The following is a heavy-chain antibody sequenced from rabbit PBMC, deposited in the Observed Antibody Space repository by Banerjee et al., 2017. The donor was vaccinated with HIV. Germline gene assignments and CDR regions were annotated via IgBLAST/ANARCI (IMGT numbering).Heavy chain of an antibody. Sequence: QEQLVESGGGLVKPGASLTLTCIVSGFSFSSSYYMCWVRQAPGKGLEWIACIYGASSGNAYYANWAKGRFTISKTSSTTVTLQMTSLTAADTATYFCARGGVGTTYPYGGMDLWGPGTLVTVS. CDR1: GFSFSSSYY. CDR3: ARGGVGTTYPYGGMDL. J-gene: IGHJ6*01. CDR2: IYGASSGNA. V-gene: IGHV1S45*01. D-gene: IGHD8-1*01.